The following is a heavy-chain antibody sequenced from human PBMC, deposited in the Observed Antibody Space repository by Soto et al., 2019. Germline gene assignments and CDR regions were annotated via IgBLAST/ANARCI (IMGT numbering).Heavy chain of an antibody. CDR2: IYYSGST. V-gene: IGHV4-39*01. D-gene: IGHD3-22*01. CDR3: ARQGITMIVVVVTDNWFDP. CDR1: GGSISNNNYY. J-gene: IGHJ5*02. Sequence: KTSETLSLTCSVSGGSISNNNYYWGWIRQPPGKALEWIGSIYYSGSTYYNPSLKSRVTISVDTSRNQFSLKLNSVTAADTAVYYCARQGITMIVVVVTDNWFDPWGQGTLVTVSS.